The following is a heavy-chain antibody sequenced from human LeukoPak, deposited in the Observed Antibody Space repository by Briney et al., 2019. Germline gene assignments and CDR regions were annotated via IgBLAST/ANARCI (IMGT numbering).Heavy chain of an antibody. CDR1: GYTFTGYY. J-gene: IGHJ4*02. CDR2: INPNSGGT. D-gene: IGHD3-22*01. V-gene: IGHV1-2*02. Sequence: ASVKVSCKASGYTFTGYYMHWVRQAPGQRLEWMGWINPNSGGTNYAQKFQGRVTMTRDTSISTAYMELSRLRSDDTAVYYCARVYYDSSGDPDYWGQGTLVTVSS. CDR3: ARVYYDSSGDPDY.